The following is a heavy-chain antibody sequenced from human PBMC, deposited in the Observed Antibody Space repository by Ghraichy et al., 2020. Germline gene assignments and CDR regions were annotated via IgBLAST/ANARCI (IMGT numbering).Heavy chain of an antibody. CDR3: AGERVYCSGVSCYDRYFDY. CDR2: IYARGST. D-gene: IGHD2-15*01. V-gene: IGHV4-4*07. Sequence: SETLSLTCTVSGGSIHSYYWSWIRQPAGKGLEWIGRIYARGSTNYNPSLKSRVTMSVDTSKNQFSLKLTSETAADTAVYYCAGERVYCSGVSCYDRYFDYWGQGTLVTVSS. J-gene: IGHJ4*02. CDR1: GGSIHSYY.